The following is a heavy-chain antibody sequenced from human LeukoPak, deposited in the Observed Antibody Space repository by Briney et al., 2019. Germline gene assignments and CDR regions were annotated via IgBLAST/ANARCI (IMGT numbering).Heavy chain of an antibody. CDR1: GISVGNIW. V-gene: IGHV3-15*01. J-gene: IGHJ4*02. Sequence: GGSLRLSCAAYGISVGNIWMSWVRQAPGEGPEWVAHIKSKIDGGTTDYGAPVKGRFTMPRDESRNALSLQMNSLETEDTALYYCVTGGHYFGDWGRGTLVIVSS. D-gene: IGHD2-21*01. CDR3: VTGGHYFGD. CDR2: IKSKIDGGTT.